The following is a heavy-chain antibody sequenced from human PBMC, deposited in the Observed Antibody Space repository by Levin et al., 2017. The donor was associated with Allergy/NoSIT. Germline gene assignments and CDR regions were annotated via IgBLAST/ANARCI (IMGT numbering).Heavy chain of an antibody. Sequence: GGSLKISCAASGFTFDDYALHWVRQAPGKGLEWVSGIRWNSGVIDYADSVKGRFTISRDNAKNSIYLQMNSLRTEDTAFYYCAKDRGYGDFHYYGLDVWGRGTTVTVSS. CDR2: IRWNSGVI. CDR3: AKDRGYGDFHYYGLDV. CDR1: GFTFDDYA. D-gene: IGHD2-15*01. J-gene: IGHJ6*02. V-gene: IGHV3-9*01.